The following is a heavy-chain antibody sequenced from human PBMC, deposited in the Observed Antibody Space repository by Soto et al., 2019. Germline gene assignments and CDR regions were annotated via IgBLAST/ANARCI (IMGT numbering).Heavy chain of an antibody. Sequence: DVPLLESGGALVQPGGSLRLSCAASGFTFTSYAMSWVRQAPGKGLEWVSTLSGGNTYYADSVKGRFTISRDNSENTLYLQMISLRVEDMAIYYCAKGPHSSAWHYFDYWGQGTLITVSS. D-gene: IGHD6-19*01. CDR2: LSGGNT. CDR3: AKGPHSSAWHYFDY. J-gene: IGHJ4*02. CDR1: GFTFTSYA. V-gene: IGHV3-23*01.